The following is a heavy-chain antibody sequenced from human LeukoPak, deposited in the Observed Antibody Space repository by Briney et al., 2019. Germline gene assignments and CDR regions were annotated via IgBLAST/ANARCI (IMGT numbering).Heavy chain of an antibody. Sequence: PGGSLRLSCAASGFTFSDYYMSWIRQAPGKGLEWLSYISSSGSTIYYADSVTGRFTISRDNAKHSLYLQMNSLRAEDTAVYYCARDRVAYSSTSDFDYWGQGTLVTVSS. CDR2: ISSSGSTI. CDR3: ARDRVAYSSTSDFDY. CDR1: GFTFSDYY. J-gene: IGHJ4*02. D-gene: IGHD6-13*01. V-gene: IGHV3-11*01.